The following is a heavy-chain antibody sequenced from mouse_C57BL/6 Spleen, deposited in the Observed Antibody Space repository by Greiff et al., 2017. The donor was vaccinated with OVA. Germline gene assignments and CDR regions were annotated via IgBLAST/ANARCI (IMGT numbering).Heavy chain of an antibody. Sequence: EVKLVESGGGLVKPGGSLKLSCAASGFTFSDYGMHWVRQAPEKGLEWVAYISSGSSTIYYADTVKGRFTISRDNAKNTLFLQMTSLRSEDTAMYYCAIYYGNSYAMDYWGQGTSVTVSS. CDR3: AIYYGNSYAMDY. CDR1: GFTFSDYG. CDR2: ISSGSSTI. J-gene: IGHJ4*01. D-gene: IGHD2-1*01. V-gene: IGHV5-17*01.